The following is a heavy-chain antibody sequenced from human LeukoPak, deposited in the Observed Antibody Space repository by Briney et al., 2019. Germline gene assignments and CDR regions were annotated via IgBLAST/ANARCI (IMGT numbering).Heavy chain of an antibody. Sequence: SETLSLTYTVSGYSISGGYYWSWIRQPAGKGLEWIGRIYTSGSTNYNPSLKSRVTMSVDTSKNQFSLKLSSVTAADTAVYYCARGMRYYYGMDVWGQGTTVTVSS. CDR3: ARGMRYYYGMDV. V-gene: IGHV4-4*07. CDR1: GYSISGGYY. CDR2: IYTSGST. J-gene: IGHJ6*02.